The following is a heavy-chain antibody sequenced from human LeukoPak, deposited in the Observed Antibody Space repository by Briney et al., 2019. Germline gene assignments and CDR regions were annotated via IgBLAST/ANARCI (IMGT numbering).Heavy chain of an antibody. CDR1: GMSVSSNY. CDR3: ARAYHGSGSFSLLFDP. D-gene: IGHD3-10*01. CDR2: IYTGGST. Sequence: PGGSLRLSCAASGMSVSSNYIMWVRQPPGKGLEWVSSIYTGGSTYYADAVKGRFTISRDNSKNTVNLQMNSLRAEDTAVYYCARAYHGSGSFSLLFDPWGQGTLVTVSS. V-gene: IGHV3-66*01. J-gene: IGHJ5*02.